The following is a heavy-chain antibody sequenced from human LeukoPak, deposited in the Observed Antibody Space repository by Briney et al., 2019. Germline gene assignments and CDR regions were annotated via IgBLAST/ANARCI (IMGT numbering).Heavy chain of an antibody. CDR3: ARRRGYCSSTSCYAYYFDY. Sequence: SETLSLTCTVSGGSISSSSYYWGWIRQPPGKGLEWIGSTYYSGSTYYNPSLKSRVTISVDTSKNQFSLKLSSVTAADTAVYYCARRRGYCSSTSCYAYYFDYWGQGTLVTVSS. CDR1: GGSISSSSYY. V-gene: IGHV4-39*01. D-gene: IGHD2-2*01. CDR2: TYYSGST. J-gene: IGHJ4*02.